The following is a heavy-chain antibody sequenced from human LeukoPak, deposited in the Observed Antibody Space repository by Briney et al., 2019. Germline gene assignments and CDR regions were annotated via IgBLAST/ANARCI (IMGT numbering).Heavy chain of an antibody. V-gene: IGHV3-33*01. CDR3: ATDRNSGKYYDY. J-gene: IGHJ4*02. CDR1: GLRFRNYG. D-gene: IGHD1-26*01. CDR2: IYYDGSNQ. Sequence: GSLRLSCVVSGLRFRNYGMHWVRQAPGKGLEGVAVIYYDGSNQYYVDSVKGRFTVSRDNAKNTLYLQMDSLRAEDTAVYYCATDRNSGKYYDYWGQGTLVTVSS.